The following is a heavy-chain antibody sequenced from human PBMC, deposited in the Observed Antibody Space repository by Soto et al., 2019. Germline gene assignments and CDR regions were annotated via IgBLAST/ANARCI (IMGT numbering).Heavy chain of an antibody. Sequence: TSETLSRSCTVSGGSISSSSYYCGWIRQPPGKGLEWIGSIYYSGSTYYNPSLKSRVTISVHTSKNQFSLKLSSVTAADTAVYYCARLPPTRIGYVDYWGQGTLVTVSP. CDR2: IYYSGST. V-gene: IGHV4-39*01. J-gene: IGHJ4*02. CDR1: GGSISSSSYY. CDR3: ARLPPTRIGYVDY. D-gene: IGHD5-12*01.